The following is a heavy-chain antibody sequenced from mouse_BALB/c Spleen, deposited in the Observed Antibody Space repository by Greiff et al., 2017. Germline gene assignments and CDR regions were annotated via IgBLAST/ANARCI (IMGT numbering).Heavy chain of an antibody. D-gene: IGHD1-1*01. Sequence: EVQGVESGGGLVQPGGSRKLSCAASGFTFSSFGMHWVRQAPEKGLEWVAYISSGSSTIYYADTVKGRFTISRDNPKNTLFLQMTSLRSEDTAMYYCARKGDYYGSRDGSMDYWGQGTSVTVSS. CDR2: ISSGSSTI. CDR3: ARKGDYYGSRDGSMDY. V-gene: IGHV5-17*02. J-gene: IGHJ4*01. CDR1: GFTFSSFG.